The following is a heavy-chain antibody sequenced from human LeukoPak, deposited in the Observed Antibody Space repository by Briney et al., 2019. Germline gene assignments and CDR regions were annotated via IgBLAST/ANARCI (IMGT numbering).Heavy chain of an antibody. V-gene: IGHV4-39*01. Sequence: PSETLSLTCSVSGGSTSDFYWAWIRQPPGKGLEWIGSILYTGRTFYNPSLKSRVTISVDTSKNQFSLRLGSVTASDTAVYYCARRDVGATIDYWGQGTLVTVSS. CDR1: GGSTSDFY. D-gene: IGHD1-26*01. CDR3: ARRDVGATIDY. J-gene: IGHJ4*02. CDR2: ILYTGRT.